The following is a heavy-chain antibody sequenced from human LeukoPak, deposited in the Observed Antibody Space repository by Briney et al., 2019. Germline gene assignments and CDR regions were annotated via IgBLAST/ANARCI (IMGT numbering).Heavy chain of an antibody. J-gene: IGHJ4*02. CDR2: IYTSGST. Sequence: SETLSLTCTVSGGSISSYYWSWIRQPAGKGLEWIGRIYTSGSTNYNPSLKSRVTMSADTSKNQFSLKLSSVTAADTAVYYCASSRPGSIAVAVYYFDYWGQGTLVTVSS. D-gene: IGHD6-19*01. V-gene: IGHV4-4*07. CDR3: ASSRPGSIAVAVYYFDY. CDR1: GGSISSYY.